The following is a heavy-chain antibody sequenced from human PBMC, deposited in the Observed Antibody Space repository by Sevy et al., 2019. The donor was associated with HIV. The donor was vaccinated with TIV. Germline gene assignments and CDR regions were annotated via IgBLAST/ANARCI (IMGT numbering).Heavy chain of an antibody. CDR2: ISYDGNYK. J-gene: IGHJ6*02. V-gene: IGHV3-30*04. Sequence: GGSLRLSCAASGFRFSDYAVHWVRQAPGTGLEWVADISYDGNYKNYADSVKGRFTISRDNSKNTLYLEMSSLTAEDTAMYYCARVGYFYDSSGYPTYYYYGMHVWGQGTTVTVSS. D-gene: IGHD3-22*01. CDR3: ARVGYFYDSSGYPTYYYYGMHV. CDR1: GFRFSDYA.